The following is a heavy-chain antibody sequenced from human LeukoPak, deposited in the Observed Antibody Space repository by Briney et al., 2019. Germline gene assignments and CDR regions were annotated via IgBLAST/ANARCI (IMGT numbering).Heavy chain of an antibody. J-gene: IGHJ5*02. CDR1: GGSMSDSIT. D-gene: IGHD6-25*01. Sequence: SETLSLTCSVSGGSMSDSITWGWVRQPPGKGLEWLANIHDDGRTAPNPSLRSRLTISQDRSKNQFSLKVSSGTAADTAFYYCAKVLTAAGLDLWGQGILVTVSS. CDR2: IHDDGRT. CDR3: AKVLTAAGLDL. V-gene: IGHV4/OR15-8*01.